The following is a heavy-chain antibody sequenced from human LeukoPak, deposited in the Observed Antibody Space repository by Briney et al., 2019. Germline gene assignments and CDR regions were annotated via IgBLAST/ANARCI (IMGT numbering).Heavy chain of an antibody. CDR3: ARVAGLGATFAFDI. D-gene: IGHD1-26*01. Sequence: ASVKVSCKVSGKTLTDFAIHWVRQAPGQGLEWMGWINPNSGGTNYAQKFQGRVTMTRDTSISTAYMELSRLRSDDTAVYYCARVAGLGATFAFDIWGQGTMVTVSS. CDR2: INPNSGGT. J-gene: IGHJ3*02. V-gene: IGHV1-2*02. CDR1: GKTLTDFA.